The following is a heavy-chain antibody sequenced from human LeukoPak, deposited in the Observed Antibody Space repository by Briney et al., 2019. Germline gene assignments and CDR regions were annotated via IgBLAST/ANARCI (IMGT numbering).Heavy chain of an antibody. CDR2: INANNGKT. CDR3: ARDISARDEAWWFDP. CDR1: GYTFKSFG. D-gene: IGHD5-24*01. J-gene: IGHJ5*02. Sequence: ASVKVSCKASGYTFKSFGTSWVRQAPGQGLEWMGWINANNGKTIYSQKVQGRVTMSTDTSTSTAYMELRSLRSDDTAVYYCARDISARDEAWWFDPWGQGTLVTVSS. V-gene: IGHV1-18*01.